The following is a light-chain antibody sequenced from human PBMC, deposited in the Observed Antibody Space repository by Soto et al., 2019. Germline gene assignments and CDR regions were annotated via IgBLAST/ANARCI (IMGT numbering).Light chain of an antibody. CDR2: NNN. CDR1: SSNIGSNT. J-gene: IGLJ1*01. Sequence: QSVLTQPPSASGTPGQRVTISCSGSSSNIGSNTVNWYQQLPGTAPKLLIYNNNQRPSGVPDRFSGYKSGTSGSLAISGLKSEDEADYYCAAWDDSLNGLVFGTGTKRTVL. CDR3: AAWDDSLNGLV. V-gene: IGLV1-44*01.